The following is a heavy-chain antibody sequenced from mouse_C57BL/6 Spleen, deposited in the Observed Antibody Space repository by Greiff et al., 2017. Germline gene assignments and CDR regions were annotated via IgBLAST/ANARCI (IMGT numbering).Heavy chain of an antibody. CDR3: AKSSVGYYAMDY. Sequence: QVQLKQSGAELVRPGTSVKVSCKASGYAFTNYLIEWVKQRPGQGLEWIGVINPGSGGTNYNEKFKGKATLTADKSSSTAYMQLSSLTSEDSAVYFCAKSSVGYYAMDYWGQGTSVTVSS. J-gene: IGHJ4*01. CDR2: INPGSGGT. CDR1: GYAFTNYL. V-gene: IGHV1-54*01.